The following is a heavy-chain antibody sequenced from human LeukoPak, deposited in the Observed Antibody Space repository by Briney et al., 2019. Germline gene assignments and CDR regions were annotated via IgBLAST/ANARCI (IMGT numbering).Heavy chain of an antibody. V-gene: IGHV3-21*01. Sequence: GGSLRLSCAASGFSFSSYNMNWVRQTPGKGLEWVSSVTSSSTYTFYADSVKGRFTISRDNARNSLYLQMNSLRAEDTAVYYCARDPYSGTYGDTYYYYMDVWGKGTTVTISS. CDR3: ARDPYSGTYGDTYYYYMDV. CDR1: GFSFSSYN. CDR2: VTSSSTYT. J-gene: IGHJ6*03. D-gene: IGHD1-26*01.